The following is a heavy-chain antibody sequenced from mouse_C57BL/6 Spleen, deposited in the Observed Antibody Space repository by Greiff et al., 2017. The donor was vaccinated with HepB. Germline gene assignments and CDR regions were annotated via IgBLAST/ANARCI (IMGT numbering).Heavy chain of an antibody. CDR2: IYPGSGNT. CDR3: ARAGQLRPPRY. V-gene: IGHV1-66*01. D-gene: IGHD3-2*02. CDR1: GYSFTSYY. Sequence: VQLQQSGPELVKPGASVKISCKASGYSFTSYYIHWVKQRPGQGLEWIGWIYPGSGNTKYNEKFKGKATLTADPSSSTAYMQLSSLTSEDSAVYYCARAGQLRPPRYWGQGTTLTVSS. J-gene: IGHJ2*01.